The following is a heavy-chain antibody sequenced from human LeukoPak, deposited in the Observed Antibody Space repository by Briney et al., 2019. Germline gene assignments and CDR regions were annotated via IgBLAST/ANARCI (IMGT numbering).Heavy chain of an antibody. Sequence: GASVKVSCKASGGTFSSYAISWVRQAPGQGLEWMGRIIPILGIANYAQKFQGRVTITADKSTSTAYMELSSLRSEDTAVYYCARDDLTYYYDSSGYSWGQGTLVTVSS. CDR1: GGTFSSYA. D-gene: IGHD3-22*01. V-gene: IGHV1-69*04. J-gene: IGHJ4*02. CDR3: ARDDLTYYYDSSGYS. CDR2: IIPILGIA.